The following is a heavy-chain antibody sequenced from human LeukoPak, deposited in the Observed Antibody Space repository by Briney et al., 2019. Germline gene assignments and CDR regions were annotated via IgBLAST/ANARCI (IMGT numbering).Heavy chain of an antibody. CDR3: ARSSVEMTIIFAEYFDH. CDR1: GFTFDTYK. D-gene: IGHD5-24*01. CDR2: INNNGDST. V-gene: IGHV3-64*01. J-gene: IGHJ1*01. Sequence: QAGGSLRLSCAASGFTFDTYKMHWVRQAPGKGLEYVSGINNNGDSTYYVTSVRGRFTISRDNIRNTLYLQMGSLRAEDTAVYYCARSSVEMTIIFAEYFDHWGRGTLVSVSS.